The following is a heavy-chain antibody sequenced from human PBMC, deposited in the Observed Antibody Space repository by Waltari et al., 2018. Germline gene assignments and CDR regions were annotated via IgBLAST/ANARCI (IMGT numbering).Heavy chain of an antibody. V-gene: IGHV3-7*01. CDR2: IMTDGREE. CDR3: VRDQWFAFDI. D-gene: IGHD3-22*01. Sequence: EVQLVESGGGLVQPGGSLRLACAASGFTLGNHWMSWVRQAPGKGLEWVANIMTDGREEYYVDSVRGRFTISRDNAKNSLYLQMNSLRPEDTAVYYCVRDQWFAFDIWGQGTMVTVSS. J-gene: IGHJ3*02. CDR1: GFTLGNHW.